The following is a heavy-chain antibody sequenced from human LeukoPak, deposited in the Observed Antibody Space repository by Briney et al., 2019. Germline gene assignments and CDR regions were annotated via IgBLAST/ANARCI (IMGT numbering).Heavy chain of an antibody. D-gene: IGHD2-15*01. CDR1: GYTFTNYY. J-gene: IGHJ5*02. V-gene: IGHV1-46*01. CDR2: INPSGGST. Sequence: ASVKVSCKASGYTFTNYYMHWVRQAPGQGLEWMGIINPSGGSTSYAQKFQGRVTMTRDTSTSTVYMELSSLRSEDTAVYYCARNTLGYCSGGSCYAGWFDPWGQGTLVTVSS. CDR3: ARNTLGYCSGGSCYAGWFDP.